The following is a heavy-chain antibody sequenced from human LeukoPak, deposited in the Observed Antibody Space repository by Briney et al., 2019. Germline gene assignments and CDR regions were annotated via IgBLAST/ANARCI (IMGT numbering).Heavy chain of an antibody. CDR1: GYTISSGYY. CDR3: AKVGYCNTVTCYGWFDP. V-gene: IGHV4-38-2*02. Sequence: SETLSLTCSVSGYTISSGYYWAWIRQPPGKALEWLGSMYHSGSTYLNPSLKSRVTISVDTSKNQFSLKLTSLTAADTAVYYCAKVGYCNTVTCYGWFDPWGQGTLVTVSS. CDR2: MYHSGST. D-gene: IGHD2/OR15-2a*01. J-gene: IGHJ5*02.